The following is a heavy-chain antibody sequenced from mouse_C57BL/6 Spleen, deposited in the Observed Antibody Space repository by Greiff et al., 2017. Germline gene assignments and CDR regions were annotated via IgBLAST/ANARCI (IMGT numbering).Heavy chain of an antibody. CDR2: ISYDGSN. V-gene: IGHV3-6*01. Sequence: EVQVVESGPGLVKPSQSLSLTCSVTGYSITSGYYWNWIRQFPGNKLEWMGYISYDGSNNYNPSLKNRISITRDTSKNQFFLKLNSVTTEDTATYYCARDSYGSPMDYWGQGTSVTVSS. CDR3: ARDSYGSPMDY. D-gene: IGHD1-1*01. CDR1: GYSITSGYY. J-gene: IGHJ4*01.